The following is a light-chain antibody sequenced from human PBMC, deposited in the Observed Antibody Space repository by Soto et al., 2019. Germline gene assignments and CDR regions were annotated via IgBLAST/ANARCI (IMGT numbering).Light chain of an antibody. Sequence: IVMTQSPATLSVSPGEEATLSCRASQSVSSLLAWYQQKPGQAPRLLIYRASSRAAGLPDRFSGSGSGRDFTITISSLQSEDFGVYYCQQYWKWPITFGQGTRLEIK. CDR2: RAS. CDR3: QQYWKWPIT. J-gene: IGKJ5*01. V-gene: IGKV3-15*01. CDR1: QSVSSL.